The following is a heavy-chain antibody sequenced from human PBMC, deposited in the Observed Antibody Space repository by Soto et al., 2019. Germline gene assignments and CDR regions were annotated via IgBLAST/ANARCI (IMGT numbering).Heavy chain of an antibody. D-gene: IGHD6-19*01. Sequence: SQTLSLTSTVSGASISRYYWRWIRQPPEKGLQWIGQINHSGSASYNPSLKSRVTISVHTSNSQFSLELSSVTAADTAVYYCARGLITGSHYSGGWYYFDSWGQGTQVT. V-gene: IGHV4-34*01. CDR1: GASISRYY. CDR2: INHSGSA. J-gene: IGHJ4*02. CDR3: ARGLITGSHYSGGWYYFDS.